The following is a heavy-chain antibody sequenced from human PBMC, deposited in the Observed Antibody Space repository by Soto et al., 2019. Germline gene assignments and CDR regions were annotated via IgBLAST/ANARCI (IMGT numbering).Heavy chain of an antibody. CDR3: ARAGFSYGHLLF. V-gene: IGHV4-30-4*01. D-gene: IGHD3-10*01. Sequence: TLSLPCHVSGVPINTGDYYCNWIRQPPGKGLEWIGYVFYSGATNYSPSLKSRAAISMDTSKNQFSLSLTSVTAADTAVYYCARAGFSYGHLLFWGQGIRVTVSS. CDR1: GVPINTGDYY. CDR2: VFYSGAT. J-gene: IGHJ4*02.